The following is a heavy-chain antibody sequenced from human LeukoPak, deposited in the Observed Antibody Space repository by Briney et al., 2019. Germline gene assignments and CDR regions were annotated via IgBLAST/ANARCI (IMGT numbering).Heavy chain of an antibody. CDR1: GFTVGSNY. V-gene: IGHV3-48*01. J-gene: IGHJ4*02. CDR3: ARDLYSGSYYDFDY. D-gene: IGHD1-26*01. Sequence: GGSLRLSCAVSGFTVGSNYMNWVRQAPGKGLEWVAYISSSSSTTHYADSVTGRFSISRDNAKSSLYLQMNSLRVEDTAVYYCARDLYSGSYYDFDYWGQGTLVTVSS. CDR2: ISSSSSTT.